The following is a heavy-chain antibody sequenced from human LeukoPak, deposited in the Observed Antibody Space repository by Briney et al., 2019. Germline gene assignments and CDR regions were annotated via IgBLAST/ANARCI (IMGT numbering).Heavy chain of an antibody. J-gene: IGHJ4*02. CDR2: ISDDGSNK. CDR3: ARDLSPVVRASPMGY. CDR1: GFTFSNYA. V-gene: IGHV3-30*03. Sequence: GGSLRLSCAASGFTFSNYAMHWVRQAPGKGLEWVAVISDDGSNKYYGDSVKGRFTISRDNSKNTVYLQMNSLRAEDTAVYYCARDLSPVVRASPMGYWGQGTLVTVSS. D-gene: IGHD3-10*01.